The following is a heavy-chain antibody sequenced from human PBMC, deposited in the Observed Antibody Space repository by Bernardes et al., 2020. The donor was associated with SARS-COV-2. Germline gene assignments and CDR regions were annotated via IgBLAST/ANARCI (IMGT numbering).Heavy chain of an antibody. CDR2: ISTEGSIT. V-gene: IGHV3-74*01. J-gene: IGHJ4*02. CDR1: GFTFGNYW. CDR3: ARDQGGKGDY. Sequence: GSLRLSCAASGFTFGNYWMHWVRQAPGKGLVWVSRISTEGSITSYAGSVKGRFTISRDNAKNTLYLQMNSLRVEDTAVYYCARDQGGKGDYWGQGTLVTVSS.